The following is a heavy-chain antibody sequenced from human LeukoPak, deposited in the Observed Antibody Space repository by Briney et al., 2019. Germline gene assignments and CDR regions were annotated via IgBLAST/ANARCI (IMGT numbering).Heavy chain of an antibody. J-gene: IGHJ4*02. V-gene: IGHV3-66*01. CDR1: GFTVSSNY. CDR3: PRDHDYGASGYFDY. Sequence: GGSLRLSCAASGFTVSSNYMSWVRQAPGKGLEWVSVIYSGGSTYYADSVKGRFTISRDNSKNTLYLQMNSLRAEDTAVYYCPRDHDYGASGYFDYWGQGTLVTVSS. CDR2: IYSGGST. D-gene: IGHD4-17*01.